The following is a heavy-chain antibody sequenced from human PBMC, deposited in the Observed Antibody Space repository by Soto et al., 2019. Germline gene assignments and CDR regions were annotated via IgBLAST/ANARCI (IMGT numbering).Heavy chain of an antibody. V-gene: IGHV4-4*02. CDR1: GVSISSGNW. Sequence: LSLTCTVSGVSISSGNWWTWVRQSPRKGLEYIGEIFHDGTANYFPSFERRVAMSVDKSKNQFSLKLTSVTAADAAIYYCARLVYDTRLDYLYFDFWGQGAQVTVSS. D-gene: IGHD3-16*01. CDR3: ARLVYDTRLDYLYFDF. CDR2: IFHDGTA. J-gene: IGHJ4*02.